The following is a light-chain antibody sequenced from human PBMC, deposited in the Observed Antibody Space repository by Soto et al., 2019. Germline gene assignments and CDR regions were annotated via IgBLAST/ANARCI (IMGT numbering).Light chain of an antibody. J-gene: IGKJ4*01. V-gene: IGKV3-15*01. CDR3: QQYGSSLT. CDR2: GAS. Sequence: EIVMTQSPATLSVSPGDRATLSCRASQSVSSNLAWYQQKPGQAPRLLIYGASTRATGIPARFSGSGSGTEFTLTISSLQSEDFAVYFCQQYGSSLTFGGGTKVDIK. CDR1: QSVSSN.